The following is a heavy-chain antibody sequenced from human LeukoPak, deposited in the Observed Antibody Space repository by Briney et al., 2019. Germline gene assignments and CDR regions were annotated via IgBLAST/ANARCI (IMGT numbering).Heavy chain of an antibody. CDR3: ARGRGPAASYYYYGMDV. D-gene: IGHD2-2*01. V-gene: IGHV4-34*01. CDR1: GGSFSGYY. J-gene: IGHJ6*02. CDR2: INHSGST. Sequence: SGTLSLTCAVYGGSFSGYYWSWIRQPPGKGLEWIGEINHSGSTNYNPSLKSRVTISVDTSKNQFSLKLSSVTAADTAAYYCARGRGPAASYYYYGMDVWGQGTTVTVSS.